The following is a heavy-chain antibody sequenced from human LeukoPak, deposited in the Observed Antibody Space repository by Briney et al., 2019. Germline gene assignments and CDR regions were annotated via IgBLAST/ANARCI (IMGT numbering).Heavy chain of an antibody. Sequence: PGRSLRLSCAVSGFSFSSYGMHWVRQAPGKGLEWVAVIWYDGSNENYADSAKGRFTISRDNSKNTLYLQMNSLRAEDTAVYYCATYGDSRRRDWYFDLWGRGTLVTVSS. J-gene: IGHJ2*01. CDR2: IWYDGSNE. D-gene: IGHD4-17*01. CDR1: GFSFSSYG. CDR3: ATYGDSRRRDWYFDL. V-gene: IGHV3-33*01.